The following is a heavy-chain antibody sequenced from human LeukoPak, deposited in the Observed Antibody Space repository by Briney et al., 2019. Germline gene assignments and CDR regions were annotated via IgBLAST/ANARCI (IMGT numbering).Heavy chain of an antibody. CDR3: ARGRITIFGVVIRANWFDP. Sequence: SETLSLTCTVSGGSISSYYWSWIRQPPGMGLEWIGYIYYSGSTNYDPSLKSRVTISVDTSKNQFSLKLSSVTAADTAVYYCARGRITIFGVVIRANWFDPWGQGTLVTVSS. D-gene: IGHD3-3*01. V-gene: IGHV4-59*12. J-gene: IGHJ5*02. CDR1: GGSISSYY. CDR2: IYYSGST.